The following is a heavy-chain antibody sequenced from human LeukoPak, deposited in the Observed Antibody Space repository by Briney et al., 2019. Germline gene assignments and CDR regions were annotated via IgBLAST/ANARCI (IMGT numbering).Heavy chain of an antibody. D-gene: IGHD6-13*01. CDR1: GFIVSSYE. CDR3: ARFSSTWYVAFDM. V-gene: IGHV3-48*03. CDR2: INSGGTV. Sequence: GGSLRLSCAASGFIVSSYETGWVRQAPGKGLEWLSYINSGGTVYYADSVKGRFTFSRDNAKNSLYLHMNSLRAEDTALYYCARFSSTWYVAFDMWGQGTMVSVSS. J-gene: IGHJ3*02.